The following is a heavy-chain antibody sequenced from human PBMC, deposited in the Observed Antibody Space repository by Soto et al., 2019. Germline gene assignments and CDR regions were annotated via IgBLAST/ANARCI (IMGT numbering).Heavy chain of an antibody. V-gene: IGHV3-64*01. Sequence: PGGSLRLSCSASGFTFISYDMNWVRQAPGKGLDFVSSISSNGGSTYYANSVKGRFTISRDNSKNSLYLQMSSLRAEDMAVYYCARCSGGSCYPPSAFEIWGQGTMVTVSS. J-gene: IGHJ3*02. CDR1: GFTFISYD. D-gene: IGHD2-15*01. CDR3: ARCSGGSCYPPSAFEI. CDR2: ISSNGGST.